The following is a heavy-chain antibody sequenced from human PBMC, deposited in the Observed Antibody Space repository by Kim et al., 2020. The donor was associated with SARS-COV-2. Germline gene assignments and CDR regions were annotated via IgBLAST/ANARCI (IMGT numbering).Heavy chain of an antibody. Sequence: GGSLRLSCAASGFTFSSYSMNWVRQAPGKGLEWVSSISSSSSYIYYADSVKGRFTISRDNAKNSLYLQMNSLRAEDTAVYYCARDRGRYYDSSGSCVDYWGQGTLVTVSS. D-gene: IGHD3-22*01. CDR1: GFTFSSYS. CDR3: ARDRGRYYDSSGSCVDY. V-gene: IGHV3-21*01. J-gene: IGHJ4*02. CDR2: ISSSSSYI.